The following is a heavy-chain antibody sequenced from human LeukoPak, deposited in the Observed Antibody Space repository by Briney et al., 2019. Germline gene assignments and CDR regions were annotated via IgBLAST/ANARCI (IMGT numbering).Heavy chain of an antibody. V-gene: IGHV4-59*01. D-gene: IGHD1-14*01. CDR1: GGSISSYY. CDR3: ARDGYNPYYYYMDV. Sequence: PSETLSLTCTVSGGSISSYYWSWIRQPPGKGLEWIEYIYYSGSTNYNPSLKSRVTISVDTSKNQFSLKLSSVTAADTAVYYCARDGYNPYYYYMDVWGKGTTVTISS. J-gene: IGHJ6*03. CDR2: IYYSGST.